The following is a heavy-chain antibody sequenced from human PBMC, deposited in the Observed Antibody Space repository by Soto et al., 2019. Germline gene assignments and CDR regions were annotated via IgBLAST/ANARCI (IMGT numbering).Heavy chain of an antibody. V-gene: IGHV4-34*01. Sequence: QVQLHQWGAGLLKPSETLSLTCAVYGGSFSGYYWSWIRQPPGKGLEWIGEINHSGSTNYNPSLKRRVNISVHPSKNPVSLKVSSVTAAATAVYYCARDPVTKGRAIDYWGQGPLVTASS. J-gene: IGHJ4*02. D-gene: IGHD2-21*02. CDR1: GGSFSGYY. CDR2: INHSGST. CDR3: ARDPVTKGRAIDY.